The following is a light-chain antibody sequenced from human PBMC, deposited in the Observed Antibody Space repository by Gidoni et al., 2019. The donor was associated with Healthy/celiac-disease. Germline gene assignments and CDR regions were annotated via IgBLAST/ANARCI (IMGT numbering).Light chain of an antibody. Sequence: QSPSSLSASVGDRVTITCRASQSISSYLNWYQQKPGKAPKLLIYAASSLQSGVPSRFSGSGSGTDFTLTISSLQPEDFATYYCQQSYSTPLTFGGGTKVEIK. CDR1: QSISSY. V-gene: IGKV1-39*01. CDR2: AAS. CDR3: QQSYSTPLT. J-gene: IGKJ4*01.